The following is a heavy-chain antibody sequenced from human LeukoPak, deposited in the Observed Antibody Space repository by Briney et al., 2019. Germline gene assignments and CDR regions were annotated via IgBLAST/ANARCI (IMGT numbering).Heavy chain of an antibody. CDR1: GFPFSTYS. V-gene: IGHV3-21*04. D-gene: IGHD6-13*01. CDR3: ARVPSGAAAGGPYYYYGMDV. J-gene: IGHJ6*02. CDR2: ISSSSHI. Sequence: GESLRLSCAASGFPFSTYSMNWVRQAPGKGLEWVSSISSSSHIYYTDSVKGRFTISRDNAKNSLYLQINSPRADDTAVYYCARVPSGAAAGGPYYYYGMDVWGQGTTVTVSS.